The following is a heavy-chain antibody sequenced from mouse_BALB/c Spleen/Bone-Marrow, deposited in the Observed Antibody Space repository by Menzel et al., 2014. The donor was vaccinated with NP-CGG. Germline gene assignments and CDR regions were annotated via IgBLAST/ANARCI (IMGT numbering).Heavy chain of an antibody. Sequence: EVQLQQSGAELVKPGASVKLSCTASGFNIKDTYMHWVKQRPEQGLEWIGRIDPANGNTKYDPKFQDKATITADTSSNTAYLQLSSLTSEDTAVYYCASYRYAWYFDVWGAGTTVTVSS. CDR2: IDPANGNT. CDR3: ASYRYAWYFDV. D-gene: IGHD2-14*01. J-gene: IGHJ1*01. V-gene: IGHV14-3*02. CDR1: GFNIKDTY.